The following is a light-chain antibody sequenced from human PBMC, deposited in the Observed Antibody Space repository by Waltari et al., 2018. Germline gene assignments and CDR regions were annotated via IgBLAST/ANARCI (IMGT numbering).Light chain of an antibody. J-gene: IGKJ4*01. CDR2: GAF. V-gene: IGKV3-20*01. Sequence: EIVLTQSPGTLSLSPGEGATLSCRTSQTIRTTYLAWYQQKPGQAPTLLIYGAFTRATGIPDRFTGSGSGTDFSPTISSLEPEDFATYYCQQYDVSPLTFGGGTKVEIK. CDR1: QTIRTTY. CDR3: QQYDVSPLT.